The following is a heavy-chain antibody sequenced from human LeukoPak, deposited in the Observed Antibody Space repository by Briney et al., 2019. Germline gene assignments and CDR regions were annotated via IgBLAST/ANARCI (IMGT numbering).Heavy chain of an antibody. CDR3: AREASSDPRLSSYFLDV. CDR1: GDPIRIRF. J-gene: IGHJ6*03. D-gene: IGHD6-19*01. CDR2: IHYSGIT. V-gene: IGHV4-59*11. Sequence: PSETLSLTCSVSGDPIRIRFWSWTRRPPGKALEWIGYIHYSGITNYNPSLKSRATLSVDTSTNQFSLKLTSVTAADTAFFCAREASSDPRLSSYFLDVWGEGTAVTVSS.